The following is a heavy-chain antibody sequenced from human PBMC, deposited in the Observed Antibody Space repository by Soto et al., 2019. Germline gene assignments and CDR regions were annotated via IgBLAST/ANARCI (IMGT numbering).Heavy chain of an antibody. J-gene: IGHJ6*02. Sequence: QVQLVQSGAEVKKPGSSVKVSCKASGGTFSSYTISWVRQAPGQGLEWMGRIIPILGIANYAQKFQGRVTITADKSTSTAYMGLSSLRCEDTAVYYCAREDIVVVVAATHYYYGMDVWGQGSTVTVSS. CDR3: AREDIVVVVAATHYYYGMDV. CDR2: IIPILGIA. CDR1: GGTFSSYT. D-gene: IGHD2-15*01. V-gene: IGHV1-69*02.